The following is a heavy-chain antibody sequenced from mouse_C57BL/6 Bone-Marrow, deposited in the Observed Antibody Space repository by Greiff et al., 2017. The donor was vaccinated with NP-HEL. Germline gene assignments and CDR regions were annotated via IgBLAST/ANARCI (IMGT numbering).Heavy chain of an antibody. CDR1: GFTFSSYG. J-gene: IGHJ3*01. Sequence: EVKLVESGGDLVTPGGSLKLSCAASGFTFSSYGMSWVRQTPDKRLEWVATISSGGGYTYYPDSVKGRFTISRDNAKNTLYLQMSSLKSEDTAMYYCARRPFAYWGQGTLVTVSA. CDR2: ISSGGGYT. CDR3: ARRPFAY. V-gene: IGHV5-6*02.